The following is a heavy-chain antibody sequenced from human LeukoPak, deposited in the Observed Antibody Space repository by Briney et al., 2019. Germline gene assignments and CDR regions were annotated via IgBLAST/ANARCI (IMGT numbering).Heavy chain of an antibody. D-gene: IGHD3-22*01. V-gene: IGHV3-21*01. CDR3: ARVRHRMIVQEFDY. J-gene: IGHJ4*02. Sequence: GGSLRLSCAASGFTFSGYSMNWVRQAPGKGLEWVSAISSSSSYIYYADSVKGRFTISRDNAKNSLYLQMNSLRAEDTAVYYCARVRHRMIVQEFDYWGQGTLVTVSS. CDR1: GFTFSGYS. CDR2: ISSSSSYI.